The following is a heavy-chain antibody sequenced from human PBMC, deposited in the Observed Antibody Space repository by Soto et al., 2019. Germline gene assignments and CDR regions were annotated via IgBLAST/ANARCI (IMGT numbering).Heavy chain of an antibody. V-gene: IGHV5-51*01. CDR1: GYSFTSYC. Sequence: PGESLKSSCKGSGYSFTSYCIGWVLQMPWKGLEWMGIIYPGDSDTRYSPSFQGQVTISADKSISTAYLQWSSLKASDTAMYYCARRPLGYCSGGSCYSGYFDYWGQGTLVTVSS. D-gene: IGHD2-15*01. CDR3: ARRPLGYCSGGSCYSGYFDY. J-gene: IGHJ4*02. CDR2: IYPGDSDT.